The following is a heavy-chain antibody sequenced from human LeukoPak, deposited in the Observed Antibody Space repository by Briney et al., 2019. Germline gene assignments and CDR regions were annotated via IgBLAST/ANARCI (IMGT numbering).Heavy chain of an antibody. CDR1: GYTLTELS. D-gene: IGHD1-26*01. CDR2: ISAYNGNT. V-gene: IGHV1-18*01. Sequence: GASVKVSCKVSGYTLTELSMHWVRQAPGQGLEWMGWISAYNGNTNYAQKLQGRVTMTTDTSTSTAYMELRSLRSDDTAVYYCHLVRSYGRDFDYWGQGTLVTVSS. J-gene: IGHJ4*02. CDR3: HLVRSYGRDFDY.